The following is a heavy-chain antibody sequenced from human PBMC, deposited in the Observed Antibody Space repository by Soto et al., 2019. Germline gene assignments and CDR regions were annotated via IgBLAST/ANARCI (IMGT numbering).Heavy chain of an antibody. Sequence: GGSLRLSCAASGFTFSNAWMSWFRQAPGKGLEWVGRIKSKTDGGTTDYAAPVKGRFTISRDDSKNTLYLQMNSLKTEDTAVYYCTTDVGHPEMATIIFDYWGQGTLVTVSS. CDR3: TTDVGHPEMATIIFDY. CDR1: GFTFSNAW. V-gene: IGHV3-15*01. J-gene: IGHJ4*02. D-gene: IGHD5-12*01. CDR2: IKSKTDGGTT.